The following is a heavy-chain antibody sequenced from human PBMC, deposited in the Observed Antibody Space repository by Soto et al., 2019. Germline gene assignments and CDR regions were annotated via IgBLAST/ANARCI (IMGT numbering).Heavy chain of an antibody. CDR2: ISAYNGNT. V-gene: IGHV1-18*01. D-gene: IGHD2-8*01. CDR3: ARDTGHCNNGVCHSDNWFDP. CDR1: GYSFTSYG. Sequence: XSVKVSCKAAGYSFTSYGINWVRQAPGQGLEWMGWISAYNGNTNYAQKLQGRVTMTTDTSTSTAYMELRSLRSDDTAVYYCARDTGHCNNGVCHSDNWFDPWAQGTLVTVSS. J-gene: IGHJ5*02.